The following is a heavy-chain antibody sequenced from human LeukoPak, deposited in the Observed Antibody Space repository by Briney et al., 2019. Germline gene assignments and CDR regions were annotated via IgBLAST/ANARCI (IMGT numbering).Heavy chain of an antibody. Sequence: SVKVSYKASGGTFSSYTNSWVRQASAQGLEWMVRIIPLLGLANYAQKSQDRVTNTAHHSTNTAYRALRSMSFEDTRVYYCATHYGGKAFPLDYGGQGTLVTVS. J-gene: IGHJ4*02. CDR3: ATHYGGKAFPLDY. D-gene: IGHD4-23*01. CDR1: GGTFSSYT. CDR2: IIPLLGLA. V-gene: IGHV1-69*02.